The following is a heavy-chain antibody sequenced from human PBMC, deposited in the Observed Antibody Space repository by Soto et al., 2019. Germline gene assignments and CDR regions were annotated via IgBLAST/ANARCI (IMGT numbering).Heavy chain of an antibody. D-gene: IGHD1-1*01. CDR2: MYPGDSDT. J-gene: IGHJ4*02. V-gene: IGHV5-51*01. CDR3: ASGNRAPTSYFEY. CDR1: GYSFTTYW. Sequence: PGESLKISCKASGYSFTTYWIGWERQMPGKGLELMGIMYPGDSDTRYSPSFHGQVTISADKSISTAYLLWSSLKASDTAIYYCASGNRAPTSYFEYWGQGTTVTVS.